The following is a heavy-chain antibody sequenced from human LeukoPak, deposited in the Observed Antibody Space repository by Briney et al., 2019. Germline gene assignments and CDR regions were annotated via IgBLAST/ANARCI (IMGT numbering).Heavy chain of an antibody. Sequence: PGGSLRLSCAASGFTFSSYAMHWVRQAPGKGLEWVAVISYDGSNKYYADSVKGRFTISRDNSKNTLYLQMSSLRAEDTAVYYCARDRQLVGLLDYWGQGTLVTVSS. CDR1: GFTFSSYA. CDR2: ISYDGSNK. D-gene: IGHD6-6*01. CDR3: ARDRQLVGLLDY. J-gene: IGHJ4*02. V-gene: IGHV3-30-3*01.